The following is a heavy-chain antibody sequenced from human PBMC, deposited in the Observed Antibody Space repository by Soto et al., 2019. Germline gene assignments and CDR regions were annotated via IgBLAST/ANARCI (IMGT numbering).Heavy chain of an antibody. Sequence: QVQLVESGGDLVKPGGSLRLSCVGSGLNFGAEFMIWMRQAPGKRLEWVSFISGGGDYTTYADSVRGRFTISRDNFKSSLYLQMNGLSADDTAVYYCANIHCGSLQYWGQGALVTVSS. CDR2: ISGGGDYT. V-gene: IGHV3-11*06. CDR3: ANIHCGSLQY. CDR1: GLNFGAEF. D-gene: IGHD2-21*02. J-gene: IGHJ4*02.